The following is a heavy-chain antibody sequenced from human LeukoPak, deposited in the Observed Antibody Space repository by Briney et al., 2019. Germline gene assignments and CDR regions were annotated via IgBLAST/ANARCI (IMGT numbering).Heavy chain of an antibody. J-gene: IGHJ4*02. Sequence: ASVKVSCKASGFTFTGHYIHCVRQAPGQGLEWIGYISPDSEFTSSPQKFQGRVTMTRDTSMSTAYMELSSLTSDDTAMYYCVREGNEVLTKNFDHWGQGALVTVSS. CDR2: ISPDSEFT. D-gene: IGHD4-23*01. CDR3: VREGNEVLTKNFDH. CDR1: GFTFTGHY. V-gene: IGHV1-2*02.